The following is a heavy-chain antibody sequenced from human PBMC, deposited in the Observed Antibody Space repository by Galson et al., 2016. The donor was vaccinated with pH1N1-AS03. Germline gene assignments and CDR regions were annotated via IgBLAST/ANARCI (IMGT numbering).Heavy chain of an antibody. CDR2: ISNDGYNK. Sequence: SLRLSCAVSGFNFRSYAMHWVRQAPGKGLEWVAVISNDGYNKHSADSVKGRFTISRDNSRDTLYLQMTSLRPEDTAVYFCARGYCNRANCHPLDYWGQGTLVTVSS. J-gene: IGHJ4*02. CDR1: GFNFRSYA. V-gene: IGHV3-30-3*01. CDR3: ARGYCNRANCHPLDY. D-gene: IGHD2/OR15-2a*01.